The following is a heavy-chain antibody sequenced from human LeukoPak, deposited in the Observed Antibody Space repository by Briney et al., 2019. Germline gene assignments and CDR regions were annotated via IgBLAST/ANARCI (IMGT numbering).Heavy chain of an antibody. CDR3: ASSRSSWTMNY. D-gene: IGHD6-13*01. V-gene: IGHV4-59*05. J-gene: IGHJ4*02. CDR2: IYYTGST. CDR1: GGSISSYY. Sequence: PSETLSLTCTVSGGSISSYYWSWIRQPPGKGLEWIGSIYYTGSTYYNPSLKSRVTISVDTSKNQFSLKLSSVTAADTAVYYCASSRSSWTMNYRGQGTLVTVSS.